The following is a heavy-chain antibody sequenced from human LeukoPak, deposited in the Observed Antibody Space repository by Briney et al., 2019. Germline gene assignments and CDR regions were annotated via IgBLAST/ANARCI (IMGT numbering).Heavy chain of an antibody. D-gene: IGHD7-27*01. Sequence: GRSLRLSCAASGFTFSSYSMHWVRQAPGKGLEWVAVISYDGSNKYYADSVKGRFAISRDNSKNTLYLQMNSLRAEDTAVYYCAKDSKNWGSYYMDVWGKGTTVTVSS. CDR3: AKDSKNWGSYYMDV. J-gene: IGHJ6*03. CDR2: ISYDGSNK. V-gene: IGHV3-30*18. CDR1: GFTFSSYS.